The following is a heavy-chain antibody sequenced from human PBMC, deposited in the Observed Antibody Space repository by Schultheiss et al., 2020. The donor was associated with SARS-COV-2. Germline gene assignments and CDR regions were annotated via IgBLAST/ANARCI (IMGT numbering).Heavy chain of an antibody. CDR2: INHSGST. Sequence: SQTLSLTCTVSGGSISSYYWSWIRQPPGKGLEWIGEINHSGSTNYNPSLKSRVTISVDTSKNQFSLKLSSVTAADTAVYYCARGLYDSERYYFDYWGQGTLVTVSS. V-gene: IGHV4-34*01. J-gene: IGHJ4*02. D-gene: IGHD5/OR15-5a*01. CDR3: ARGLYDSERYYFDY. CDR1: GGSISSYY.